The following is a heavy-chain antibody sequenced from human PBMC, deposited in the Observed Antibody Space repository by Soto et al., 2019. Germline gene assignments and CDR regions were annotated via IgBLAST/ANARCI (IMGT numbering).Heavy chain of an antibody. CDR3: ARHISSYRYYYYAMDV. V-gene: IGHV5-51*01. Sequence: GESLKISCKGSGYTFTDYWIGWVRQLPWKGLEWMGIIYPGDSDTRYSPSFQGNVTITVDKSTSTAYLQWNTLKASDTAMYYCARHISSYRYYYYAMDVWGQGTTVTVSS. J-gene: IGHJ6*02. CDR1: GYTFTDYW. CDR2: IYPGDSDT. D-gene: IGHD2-2*01.